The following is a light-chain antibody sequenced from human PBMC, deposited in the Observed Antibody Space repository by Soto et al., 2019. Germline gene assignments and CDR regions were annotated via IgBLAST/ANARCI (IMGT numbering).Light chain of an antibody. V-gene: IGLV2-14*02. J-gene: IGLJ1*01. CDR2: EVS. CDR1: SSDVGGYNL. Sequence: QSVLTQPASVSGSPGQSITISCTGTSSDVGGYNLVSWYQQHPGKAPKLMIYEVSNRPSGVSNRFSGSKSGNTASLTISGLQAEDEADYYCSSYTSSSTLYVFGTGTKGTVL. CDR3: SSYTSSSTLYV.